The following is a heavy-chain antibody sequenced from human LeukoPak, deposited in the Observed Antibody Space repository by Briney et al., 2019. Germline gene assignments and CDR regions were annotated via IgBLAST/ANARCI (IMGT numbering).Heavy chain of an antibody. Sequence: GGSLRLSCAASGFTFSSYGMHWVRQAPGKGLEWVAVIWYDGSNKYYADSVKGRFTISRDNSKNTLYLQMNSLRAEGTAVYYCARDYYGSGSYSDYWGQGTLVTVSS. CDR1: GFTFSSYG. D-gene: IGHD3-10*01. CDR2: IWYDGSNK. CDR3: ARDYYGSGSYSDY. J-gene: IGHJ4*02. V-gene: IGHV3-33*01.